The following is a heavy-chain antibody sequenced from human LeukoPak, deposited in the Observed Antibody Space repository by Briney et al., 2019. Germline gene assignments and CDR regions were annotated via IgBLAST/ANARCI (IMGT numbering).Heavy chain of an antibody. CDR1: GYTFTTYH. J-gene: IGHJ4*02. CDR3: ARTTSLTASGYDY. D-gene: IGHD4-17*01. Sequence: GASVKVSCKTSGYTFTTYHINWVRQATGQGLEWLEWMNPYSGDRGYAQKFQGRLSITSDTSISTAYMELSSLRSDDTAVYFCARTTSLTASGYDYWGQGTLVTVSS. CDR2: MNPYSGDR. V-gene: IGHV1-8*03.